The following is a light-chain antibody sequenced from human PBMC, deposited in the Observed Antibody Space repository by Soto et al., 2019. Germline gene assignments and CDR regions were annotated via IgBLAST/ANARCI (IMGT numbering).Light chain of an antibody. CDR1: QSISSW. Sequence: DSQMTQYPSTLSASIGDRVTITCRAGQSISSWLAWYQQKPGKAPKLLISKASTLQSGVPPRFSGSGSGTEFALTISSLQPDDFAPYYCQQYESYPMTFGGGTKVEFK. CDR3: QQYESYPMT. J-gene: IGKJ4*01. V-gene: IGKV1-5*03. CDR2: KAS.